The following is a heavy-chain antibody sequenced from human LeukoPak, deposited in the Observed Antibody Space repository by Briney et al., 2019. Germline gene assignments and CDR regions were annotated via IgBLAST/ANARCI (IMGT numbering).Heavy chain of an antibody. CDR1: GFTFSSYG. V-gene: IGHV3-23*01. CDR2: ISGSGGST. J-gene: IGHJ4*02. CDR3: AKLRLYSSGWYYFDY. Sequence: SGGSLRLSCAASGFTFSSYGMSWVRQAPGKGLEWVSAISGSGGSTYYADSVKGRFTISRDNSKNTLYLQMNSLRAEDTAVYYCAKLRLYSSGWYYFDYWGQGTLVTVSS. D-gene: IGHD6-19*01.